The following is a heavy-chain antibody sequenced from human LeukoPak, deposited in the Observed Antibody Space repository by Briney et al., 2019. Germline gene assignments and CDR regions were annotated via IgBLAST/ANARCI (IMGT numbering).Heavy chain of an antibody. V-gene: IGHV3-11*04. CDR2: ISSSGSPI. J-gene: IGHJ4*02. CDR3: ARGSFLITFGGFIG. Sequence: PGGSLRLSCATSGFTFSDYYMSWIRQAPGKGLEWVSYISSSGSPIYYADSVKGRFTISRDNAKNSLSLQMNSLRAEDTAVYYCARGSFLITFGGFIGWGQGTLVTVSS. CDR1: GFTFSDYY. D-gene: IGHD3-16*02.